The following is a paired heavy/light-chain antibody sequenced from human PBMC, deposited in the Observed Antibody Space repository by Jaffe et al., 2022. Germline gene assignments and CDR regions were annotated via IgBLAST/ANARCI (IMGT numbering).Heavy chain of an antibody. CDR1: GYSFTSYW. D-gene: IGHD3-3*01. V-gene: IGHV5-51*03. CDR2: IYPGDSDT. J-gene: IGHJ6*03. CDR3: ASRRVRGYYDFWSGYYSRGTTDYYMDV. Sequence: EVQLVQSGAEVKKPGESLKISCKGSGYSFTSYWIGWVRQMPGKGLEWMGIIYPGDSDTRYSPSFQGQVTISADKSISTAYLQWSSLKASDTAMYYCASRRVRGYYDFWSGYYSRGTTDYYMDVWGKGTTVTVSS.
Light chain of an antibody. J-gene: IGLJ2*01. CDR3: GADHGSGSNFVVV. Sequence: QPVLTQPPSASASLGASVTLTCTLSSGYSNYKVDWYQQRPGKGPRFVMRVGTGGIVGSKGDGIPDRFSVLGSGLNRYLTIKNIQEEDESDYHCGADHGSGSNFVVVFGGGTKLTVL. CDR2: VGTGGIVG. CDR1: SGYSNYK. V-gene: IGLV9-49*01.